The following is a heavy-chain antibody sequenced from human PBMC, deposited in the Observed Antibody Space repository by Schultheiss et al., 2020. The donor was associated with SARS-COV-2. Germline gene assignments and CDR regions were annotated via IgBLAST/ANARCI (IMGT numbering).Heavy chain of an antibody. Sequence: GESLKISCAASGFTFSSYSMNWVRQAPGKGLEWVSSISSSSSYIYYADSVKGRFTISRDNAKNSLYLQMNSLRAEDSAVYYCARAAYGLGSSIYYGLDVWGQGTTVTVSS. V-gene: IGHV3-21*01. J-gene: IGHJ6*02. CDR1: GFTFSSYS. CDR3: ARAAYGLGSSIYYGLDV. CDR2: ISSSSSYI. D-gene: IGHD3-10*01.